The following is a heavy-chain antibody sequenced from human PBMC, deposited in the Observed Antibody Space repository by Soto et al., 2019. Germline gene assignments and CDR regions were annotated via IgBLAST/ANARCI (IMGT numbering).Heavy chain of an antibody. CDR2: IWYDGSNK. V-gene: IGHV3-33*01. J-gene: IGHJ5*02. CDR3: ARNVVGATNWFDP. D-gene: IGHD1-26*01. Sequence: QVQLVESGGGVVQPGRSLRLSCAASGFTFSSYGMHWVRQAPGKGLEWVAVIWYDGSNKYYADSVKGRFTISRDNSKNTLYLQMNSLRAEDTAVYYCARNVVGATNWFDPWGQGTLVTVSS. CDR1: GFTFSSYG.